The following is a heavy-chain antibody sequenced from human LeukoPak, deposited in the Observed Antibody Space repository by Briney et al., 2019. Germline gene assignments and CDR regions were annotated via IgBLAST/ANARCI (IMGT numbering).Heavy chain of an antibody. V-gene: IGHV3-74*01. CDR2: TNRDDSIT. D-gene: IGHD3-22*01. Sequence: GGSLRLSCAASGFTFTAYWMHWVRQTPGKGLVWVARTNRDDSITDYADSVKGRFTISRDNAKNTLYLQMNSLSAEDSAVYYCARSHNYYDNSGYLYWGQGTLVTVSS. J-gene: IGHJ4*02. CDR1: GFTFTAYW. CDR3: ARSHNYYDNSGYLY.